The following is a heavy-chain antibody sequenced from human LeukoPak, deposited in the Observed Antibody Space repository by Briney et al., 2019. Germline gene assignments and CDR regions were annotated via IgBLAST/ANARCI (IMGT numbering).Heavy chain of an antibody. Sequence: KPGGSLRLSCAASGFTFSDYYMSWIRQAPGKGLEWVSYISSSGSTIYYADSVKGQFTISRDNAKNPLYLQMNSLRAENTAVYYCAKFVGFGELYCYYGMDVWGQGTTVTVSS. CDR3: AKFVGFGELYCYYGMDV. CDR2: ISSSGSTI. D-gene: IGHD3-10*01. J-gene: IGHJ6*02. CDR1: GFTFSDYY. V-gene: IGHV3-11*01.